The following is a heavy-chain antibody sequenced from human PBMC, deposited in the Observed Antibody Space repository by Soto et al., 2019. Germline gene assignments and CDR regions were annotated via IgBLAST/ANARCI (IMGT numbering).Heavy chain of an antibody. Sequence: QVQLQESGPGLVKPSQTLSLTCTVSGGSISSGGYYWSWIRQHPGKGLEWIGYIYYSGSTYYNPSPKCRVTVSADTSTNHFSLKLGSVPAADTAVYYCASTFGVAAAGPFDSWGQGTLVTVSS. D-gene: IGHD6-13*01. CDR3: ASTFGVAAAGPFDS. CDR2: IYYSGST. J-gene: IGHJ4*02. V-gene: IGHV4-31*03. CDR1: GGSISSGGYY.